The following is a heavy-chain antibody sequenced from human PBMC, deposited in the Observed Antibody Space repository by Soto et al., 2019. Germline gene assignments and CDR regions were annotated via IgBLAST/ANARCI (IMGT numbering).Heavy chain of an antibody. J-gene: IGHJ4*02. Sequence: GASVKVSCKASGYTFTSYYIHWVRQAPGQGLEWMGWINPDSGGTNYAQKFQGRVTMTRDTSISTAYMELSSLRSDDTAVYYCARPNRLGELSLFDYWGQGTLVTVSS. CDR3: ARPNRLGELSLFDY. D-gene: IGHD3-16*02. CDR1: GYTFTSYY. CDR2: INPDSGGT. V-gene: IGHV1-2*02.